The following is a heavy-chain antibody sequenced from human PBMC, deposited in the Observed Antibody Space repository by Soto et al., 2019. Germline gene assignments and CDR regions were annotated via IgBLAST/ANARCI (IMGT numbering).Heavy chain of an antibody. CDR3: ARHHGTTTSENRFDP. CDR2: ISTYSGDT. V-gene: IGHV1-18*01. D-gene: IGHD3-3*01. CDR1: GYTFFTYD. J-gene: IGHJ5*02. Sequence: QVHLVQSGVEVKTPGASVKVSCQASGYTFFTYDISWVRQAPGQGLEWMGWISTYSGDTKYAQKFQGRVTMTTDTSTTTAYLELRSLRSDDTAVYYCARHHGTTTSENRFDPWGQGTLVTVSS.